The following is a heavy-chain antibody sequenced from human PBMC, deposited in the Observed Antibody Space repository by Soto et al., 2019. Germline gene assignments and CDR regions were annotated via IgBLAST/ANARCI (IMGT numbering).Heavy chain of an antibody. V-gene: IGHV3-74*01. CDR2: INGDGSGT. CDR1: GFTFSGSW. J-gene: IGHJ4*02. Sequence: EVQLVESGGGLVQPGGSLRLSCAASGFTFSGSWMHWVRQAPGKGLVWVSRINGDGSGTGYADFVKGRFTISRDDAKNTLFLQMNGLRAEDTAVYYCARAIFGSGTANDYWGQGTLVTVSS. D-gene: IGHD3-10*01. CDR3: ARAIFGSGTANDY.